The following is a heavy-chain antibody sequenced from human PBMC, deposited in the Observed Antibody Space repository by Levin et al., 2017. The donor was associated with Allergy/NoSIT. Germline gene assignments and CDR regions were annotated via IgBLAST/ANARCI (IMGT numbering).Heavy chain of an antibody. J-gene: IGHJ5*02. CDR3: ARSSRIFWFDP. D-gene: IGHD2-15*01. CDR2: INHSGST. Sequence: SQTLSLTCAVYGGSFSGYYWSWIRQPPGKGLEWIGEINHSGSTNYNPSLKSRVTISVDTSKNQFSLKLSSVTAADTAVYYCARSSRIFWFDPWGQGTLVTVSS. CDR1: GGSFSGYY. V-gene: IGHV4-34*01.